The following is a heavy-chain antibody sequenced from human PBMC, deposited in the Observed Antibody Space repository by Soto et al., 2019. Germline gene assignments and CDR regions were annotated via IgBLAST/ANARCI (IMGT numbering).Heavy chain of an antibody. D-gene: IGHD1-7*01. V-gene: IGHV3-33*01. J-gene: IGHJ5*02. CDR2: IWYDGSNK. CDR3: ARDPEGGVGYNWNYVGWFDP. CDR1: GVTFSSYG. Sequence: GGSLRLSCAAGGVTFSSYGMHWVRQAPGKGLEWVAVIWYDGSNKYYADSVKGRFTISRDNSKNTLYLQMNSLRAEDTAVYYCARDPEGGVGYNWNYVGWFDPWGQGTLVTVSS.